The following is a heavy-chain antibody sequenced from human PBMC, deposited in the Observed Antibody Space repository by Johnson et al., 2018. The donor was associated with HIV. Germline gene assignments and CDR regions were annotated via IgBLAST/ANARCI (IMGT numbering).Heavy chain of an antibody. Sequence: VQLVESGGGVVQPGGSLRLTCAASGFTVSSNYMSWVRQAPGKGLEWVSAIGTAGDTYYPGSVKGRFTISRENAKNTLYLQMNSLRAEDTAVYYCAKDRILSGYGPGAFDIWGQGTMVTVSS. J-gene: IGHJ3*02. CDR1: GFTVSSNY. CDR2: IGTAGDT. V-gene: IGHV3-66*01. CDR3: AKDRILSGYGPGAFDI. D-gene: IGHD5-12*01.